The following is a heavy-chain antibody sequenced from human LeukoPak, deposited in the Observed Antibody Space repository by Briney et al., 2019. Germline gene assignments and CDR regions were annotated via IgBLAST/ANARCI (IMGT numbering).Heavy chain of an antibody. CDR2: IIPIFGTA. Sequence: SVKVSCKASGGTFSSYAISWVRQAPGQGLEWMGGIIPIFGTANYSQKFQGRVTITADESTSTAYMELSSLRSEDTAVYYCAREGTGITRGLDYWGQGTLVTVSS. CDR1: GGTFSSYA. V-gene: IGHV1-69*13. D-gene: IGHD1-7*01. CDR3: AREGTGITRGLDY. J-gene: IGHJ4*02.